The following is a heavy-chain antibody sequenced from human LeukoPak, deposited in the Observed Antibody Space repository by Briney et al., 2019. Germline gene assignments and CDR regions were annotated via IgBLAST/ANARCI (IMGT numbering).Heavy chain of an antibody. CDR3: TRFPYYYGSGRNHPYYYYGMDV. CDR1: GFTFGDYA. Sequence: PGGSLRLSCTASGFTFGDYAMSWVRQAPGKGLEWVGFIRSKAYGGTTEYAASVKGRFTISRDDSKSIAYLQMNSLKTEDTAVYYCTRFPYYYGSGRNHPYYYYGMDVWGQGTTVTVSS. V-gene: IGHV3-49*04. D-gene: IGHD3-10*01. J-gene: IGHJ6*02. CDR2: IRSKAYGGTT.